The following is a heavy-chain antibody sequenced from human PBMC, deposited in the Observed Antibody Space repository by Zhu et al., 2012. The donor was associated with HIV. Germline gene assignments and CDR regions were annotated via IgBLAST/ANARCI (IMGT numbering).Heavy chain of an antibody. CDR2: IHYTGST. J-gene: IGHJ5*02. CDR3: ARARKEYEDFAWFDP. V-gene: IGHV4-38-2*01. D-gene: IGHD1-14*01. Sequence: QVQLHESGPGLVKPSETLSLTCDVSGNSISSDYYWAWIRQPPGKGLEWIGSIHYTGSTYYNPSLKSRVTISRDTSENQFSLKVTSVTAADAAVYYCARARKEYEDFAWFDPGAREPWPPSPQ. CDR1: GNSISSDYY.